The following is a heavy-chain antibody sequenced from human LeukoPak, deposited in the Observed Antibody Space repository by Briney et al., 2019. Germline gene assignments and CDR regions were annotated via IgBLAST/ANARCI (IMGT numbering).Heavy chain of an antibody. CDR2: ISYDGSNK. D-gene: IGHD4-17*01. V-gene: IGHV3-30*18. CDR3: AKDGIDYGDYAYYFDF. J-gene: IGHJ4*02. CDR1: GFSFSTYG. Sequence: GGSLRLSCAASGFSFSTYGMHWAPQAPGKGREGVATISYDGSNKYYGDSMKGRFTISRDNSKNTLYLQMNSLRGEDTAVYYCAKDGIDYGDYAYYFDFWGQGTLVTVSS.